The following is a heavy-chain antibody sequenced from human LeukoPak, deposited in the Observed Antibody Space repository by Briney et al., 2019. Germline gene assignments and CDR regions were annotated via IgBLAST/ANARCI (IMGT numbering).Heavy chain of an antibody. CDR3: ASGRNVGITGTTGAFDI. D-gene: IGHD1-7*01. CDR2: ITSSSSYI. CDR1: GFTFSSYS. V-gene: IGHV3-21*01. J-gene: IGHJ3*02. Sequence: GGPPRLSCAASGFTFSSYSMNGVRQAPGKGLEWVSSITSSSSYIYYADSVKGRFTISRDNAKNSLYLQMNSLGDEDTAVYYCASGRNVGITGTTGAFDIWGQGTMVTVSS.